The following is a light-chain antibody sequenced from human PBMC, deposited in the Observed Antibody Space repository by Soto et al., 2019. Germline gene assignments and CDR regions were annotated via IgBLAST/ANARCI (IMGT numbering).Light chain of an antibody. CDR2: DAS. V-gene: IGKV1-33*01. Sequence: DIQMTQSPSSLSASVGDRVTITCQTSHDIGDFLNWYRQIPGKAPELLIFDASNLQTGVPSRFSGSRSGTEFSFTINDLQPEDSATYYCQHYDNLPLSFGGGT. J-gene: IGKJ4*01. CDR3: QHYDNLPLS. CDR1: HDIGDF.